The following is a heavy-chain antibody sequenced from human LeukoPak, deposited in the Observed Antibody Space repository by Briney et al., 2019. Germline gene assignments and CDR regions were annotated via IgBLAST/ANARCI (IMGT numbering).Heavy chain of an antibody. Sequence: GGSLRLSCAASGFTFSNYWMSWVRQAPGKGLEWVANIKVDGSEKYYLDSVKGRFTISRDNAKNSVYLQMNSLRAEDTAVYYCTTSIAVAPDYWGQGTLVTVSS. J-gene: IGHJ4*02. D-gene: IGHD6-19*01. CDR1: GFTFSNYW. CDR3: TTSIAVAPDY. CDR2: IKVDGSEK. V-gene: IGHV3-7*03.